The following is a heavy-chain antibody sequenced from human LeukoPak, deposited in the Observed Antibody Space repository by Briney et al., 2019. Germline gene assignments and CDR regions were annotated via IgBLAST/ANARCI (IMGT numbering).Heavy chain of an antibody. CDR3: ARDDSSSSANAFDI. CDR2: INSNTGGT. CDR1: GYTLTGYH. D-gene: IGHD6-6*01. J-gene: IGHJ3*02. Sequence: ASVKVSCKASGYTLTGYHMHWVRQAPGQGLEWMGWINSNTGGTNYAQEFQGRVTMTRDTSISTAYMDLSSLRSDDTAVYYCARDDSSSSANAFDIWGQGTMVSVSS. V-gene: IGHV1-2*02.